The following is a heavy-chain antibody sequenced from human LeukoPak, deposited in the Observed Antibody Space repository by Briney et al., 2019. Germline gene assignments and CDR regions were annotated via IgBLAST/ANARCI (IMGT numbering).Heavy chain of an antibody. D-gene: IGHD3-16*01. J-gene: IGHJ4*02. V-gene: IGHV5-51*01. CDR2: SDPGDSAT. CDR3: ARPAAGLGGFDY. CDR1: GYSFTAYW. Sequence: GESLKISCRGSGYSFTAYWIAWVRQMPGKGLEWMATSDPGDSATTYSPSFQGQVTISADKSITPAYLQWSSLKASDTAMYYCARPAAGLGGFDYWGQGTLVTVSS.